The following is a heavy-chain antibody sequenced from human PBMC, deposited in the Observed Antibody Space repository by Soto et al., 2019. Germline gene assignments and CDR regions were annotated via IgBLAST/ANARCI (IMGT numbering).Heavy chain of an antibody. J-gene: IGHJ6*02. Sequence: HPGGSLRLSCAASGFTFDDYAMHWVRQAPGKGLEWASGISWNSGSIGYADSVKGRFTISRGNAKNSLYLQMNSLRAEDTALYYCAKDIGRGWYGNYYGMDVWGQGTTVTVSS. V-gene: IGHV3-9*01. D-gene: IGHD6-19*01. CDR1: GFTFDDYA. CDR2: ISWNSGSI. CDR3: AKDIGRGWYGNYYGMDV.